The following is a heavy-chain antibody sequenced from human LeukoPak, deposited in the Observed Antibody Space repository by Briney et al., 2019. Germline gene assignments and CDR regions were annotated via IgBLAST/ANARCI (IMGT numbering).Heavy chain of an antibody. CDR1: GFTFSSYA. J-gene: IGHJ4*02. CDR2: ISYDGSNK. V-gene: IGHV3-30-3*01. D-gene: IGHD2-8*02. CDR3: ARDGVGTAPRTPHYFDY. Sequence: GGSLRLPCAASGFTFSSYAMRWVRQAPGKGLEWVAVISYDGSNKYYADSVKGRFTISRDNSKNTLYLQMNSLRAEDTAVYYCARDGVGTAPRTPHYFDYWGQGTLVTVSS.